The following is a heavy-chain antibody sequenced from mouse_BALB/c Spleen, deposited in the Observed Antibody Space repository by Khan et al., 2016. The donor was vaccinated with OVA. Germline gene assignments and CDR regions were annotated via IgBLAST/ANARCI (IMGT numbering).Heavy chain of an antibody. CDR3: ARGGHGGLAY. CDR2: IFPGSVST. CDR1: GYTFTSYW. V-gene: IGHV1-9*01. Sequence: VQLKQSGGDLMKPGASVKISCKASGYTFTSYWIKWVKQRPGQGLEWIGQIFPGSVSTTYTEKFKGKATFTADTSSTTASMQLSSLTSEDSAVYYCARGGHGGLAYWGRGPLHTLS. J-gene: IGHJ3*01.